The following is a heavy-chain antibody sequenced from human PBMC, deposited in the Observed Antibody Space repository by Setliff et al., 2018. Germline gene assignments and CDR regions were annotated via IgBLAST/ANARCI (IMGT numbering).Heavy chain of an antibody. CDR2: IYHSGST. J-gene: IGHJ5*02. CDR1: GYSISSGYY. Sequence: NPSETLSLTCAVSGYSISSGYYWGWIRQPPGKGLEWIGSIYHSGSTYYNPSLKSRVTISVDTSKNQFSLKLSSVTAADTAVCYCARRSGEKLDPWGQGTLVT. CDR3: ARRSGEKLDP. V-gene: IGHV4-38-2*01. D-gene: IGHD6-25*01.